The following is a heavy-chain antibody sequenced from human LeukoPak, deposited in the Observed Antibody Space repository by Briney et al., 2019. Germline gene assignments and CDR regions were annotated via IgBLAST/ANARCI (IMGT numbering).Heavy chain of an antibody. Sequence: GASVKVSCKASGSMFTGYYMHWVRQAPGQGLEWMGRINPNSGGTNYAQKFQGRGTMTRDTAISTAYMDLNRLRSDDTAVYYCARVVAVTGTPVYYMDVWGKGTTVTVSS. CDR1: GSMFTGYY. CDR3: ARVVAVTGTPVYYMDV. J-gene: IGHJ6*03. D-gene: IGHD6-19*01. CDR2: INPNSGGT. V-gene: IGHV1-2*06.